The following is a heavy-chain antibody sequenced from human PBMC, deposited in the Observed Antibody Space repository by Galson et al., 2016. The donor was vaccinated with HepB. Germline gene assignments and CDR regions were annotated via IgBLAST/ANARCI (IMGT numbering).Heavy chain of an antibody. CDR2: FDPEDLQT. Sequence: SVKVSCKVSGYDPSNELAIHWVRQSPASGLEWIGGFDPEDLQTVYAKKFRDRVIMTEDTSTDTSYMELNSLTSDDTAVYYCATVGITVSAVIIRAFDHWGQGTLVTVSS. J-gene: IGHJ5*02. CDR1: GYDPSNELA. V-gene: IGHV1-24*01. D-gene: IGHD3-3*01. CDR3: ATVGITVSAVIIRAFDH.